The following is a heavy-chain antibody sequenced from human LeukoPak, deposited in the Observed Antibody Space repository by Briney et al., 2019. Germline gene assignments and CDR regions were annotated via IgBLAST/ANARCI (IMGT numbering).Heavy chain of an antibody. V-gene: IGHV4-34*01. CDR1: GGSFSGYY. J-gene: IGHJ4*02. CDR3: ASQLVGATWGYSDY. D-gene: IGHD1-26*01. CDR2: INHSGST. Sequence: SETLSLTCAVYGGSFSGYYWSWIRQPPGKGLEWIGEINHSGSTNYNPSLKSRVTISVDTSKNQFSLKLSSVTAADTAVYYCASQLVGATWGYSDYWGQGTLVTVSS.